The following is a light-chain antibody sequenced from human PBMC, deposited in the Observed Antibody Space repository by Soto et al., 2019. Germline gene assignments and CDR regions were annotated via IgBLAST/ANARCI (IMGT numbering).Light chain of an antibody. CDR2: GAS. Sequence: EIVLTQSPGTLSLSPGERATLSCRASQSVSNNYLAWYQQQPGQAPRLLIYGASGRATGIPARFSGSGSGTDFNLTISRLEPEDFVVYYCQQYGSSPRTFGQGTKVEIK. V-gene: IGKV3-20*01. CDR3: QQYGSSPRT. J-gene: IGKJ1*01. CDR1: QSVSNNY.